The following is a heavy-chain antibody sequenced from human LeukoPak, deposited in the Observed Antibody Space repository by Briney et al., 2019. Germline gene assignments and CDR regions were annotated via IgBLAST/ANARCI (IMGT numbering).Heavy chain of an antibody. CDR2: ITGDASVT. J-gene: IGHJ4*02. CDR1: GFTFKFYA. V-gene: IGHV3-23*01. Sequence: GGSLRLSCAGSGFTFKFYAMTWVRQAPGKGLEWVSGITGDASVTYDADSVKGRFTISRDNSKNTMYLQMNSLRVEDTAIYYCAKRPGIAAAGSQFDYWGQGTLVTVSS. CDR3: AKRPGIAAAGSQFDY. D-gene: IGHD6-13*01.